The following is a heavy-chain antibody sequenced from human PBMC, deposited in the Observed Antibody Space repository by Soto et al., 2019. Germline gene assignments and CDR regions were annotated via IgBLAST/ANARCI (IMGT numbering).Heavy chain of an antibody. V-gene: IGHV1-24*01. CDR1: GYTLTEIS. Sequence: GAPVKGFWKGSGYTLTEISMHWGRQAPGKGLEWMGGFDPEDGETIYAQKFQGRVTMTEDTSTDTAYMELSSLRSEDTAVYYCATENPDSNRNNWFDPWGQGTLVTVSS. CDR3: ATENPDSNRNNWFDP. CDR2: FDPEDGET. D-gene: IGHD4-4*01. J-gene: IGHJ5*02.